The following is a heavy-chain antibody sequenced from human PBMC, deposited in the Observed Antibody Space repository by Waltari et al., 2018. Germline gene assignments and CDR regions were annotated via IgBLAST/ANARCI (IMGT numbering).Heavy chain of an antibody. Sequence: EAQLVESGGGLVKPGGSLRLSCAASEFTFSAYTMNWVRQTPGKGVEWVSSISSRADYIHYADSVKGRFIISRENAKNSLFLQMRSLRAEDTAVYYCARGDPFDTRPDLGWYSDLWGRGTLVTVSS. D-gene: IGHD5-18*01. CDR2: ISSRADYI. J-gene: IGHJ2*01. CDR1: EFTFSAYT. V-gene: IGHV3-21*01. CDR3: ARGDPFDTRPDLGWYSDL.